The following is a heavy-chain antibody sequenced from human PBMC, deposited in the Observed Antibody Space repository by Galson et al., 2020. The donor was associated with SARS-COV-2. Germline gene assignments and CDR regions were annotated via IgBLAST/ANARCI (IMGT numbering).Heavy chain of an antibody. CDR1: GGAFSEFG. V-gene: IGHV1-69*01. Sequence: KISCEASGGAFSEFGLSWVRQAPGQGLQWLGGIIPMFKTTNYAQGRVTITADESTSTTYLELSSLTSDDSAVYYCARHIRWGSGSIASPFDSWGQGTLVTVSS. CDR3: ARHIRWGSGSIASPFDS. CDR2: IIPMFKTT. J-gene: IGHJ4*02. D-gene: IGHD3-10*01.